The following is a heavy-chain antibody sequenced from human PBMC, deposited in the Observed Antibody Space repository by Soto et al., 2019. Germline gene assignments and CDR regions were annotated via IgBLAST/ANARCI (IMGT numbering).Heavy chain of an antibody. D-gene: IGHD6-13*01. CDR1: GFSLSTSGMC. V-gene: IGHV2-70*11. CDR2: IDWDDDK. J-gene: IGHJ4*02. CDR3: ARSSSWDNYFDY. Sequence: GSGPTLVNPTQTLTLTCTFSGFSLSTSGMCVSWIRQPPGKALEWLARIDWDDDKYYSTSLKTRLTISKDTSKNQVVLTMANMDPVDTATYYCARSSSWDNYFDYWGQGTLVTVSS.